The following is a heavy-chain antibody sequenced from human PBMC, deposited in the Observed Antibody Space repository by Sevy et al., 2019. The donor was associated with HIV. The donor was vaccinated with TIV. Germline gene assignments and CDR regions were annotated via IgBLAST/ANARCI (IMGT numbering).Heavy chain of an antibody. CDR1: GGSISSSSYY. D-gene: IGHD2-21*02. J-gene: IGHJ3*02. CDR3: ARPHVTDAFAI. V-gene: IGHV4-39*01. CDR2: IYYSGST. Sequence: SETLSLTCTVSGGSISSSSYYWGWIRQPPGKGLEWIGSIYYSGSTYYNPSLKSRVTISVDTSKNQFSLKLSSVTAADTAVYYCARPHVTDAFAIWGQGTMVTRSS.